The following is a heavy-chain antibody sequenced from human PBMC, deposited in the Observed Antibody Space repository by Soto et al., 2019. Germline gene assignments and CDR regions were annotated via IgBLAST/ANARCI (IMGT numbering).Heavy chain of an antibody. V-gene: IGHV3-74*01. D-gene: IGHD3-22*01. CDR2: LNSDGSFT. CDR3: ASGHYDTNRSYSPFEY. CDR1: GFTFSRYW. J-gene: IGHJ4*02. Sequence: EVQLLESGGGLVQPGGSLRLSCSASGFTFSRYWMHWVRQTPGKGLVWVSRLNSDGSFTSYADSVKGRFTISRDNAKNTLYLQMNSLRAEDTAVYYCASGHYDTNRSYSPFEYWGQGSLVTVSS.